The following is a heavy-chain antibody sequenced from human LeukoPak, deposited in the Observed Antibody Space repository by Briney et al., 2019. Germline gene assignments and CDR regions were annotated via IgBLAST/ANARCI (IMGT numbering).Heavy chain of an antibody. V-gene: IGHV1-69*13. CDR2: IIPIFGTA. D-gene: IGHD6-6*01. CDR1: GGTFSSYA. J-gene: IGHJ6*03. CDR3: ARALPKGQLDYYYYYMDV. Sequence: SVKVSCKASGGTFSSYAISWVRQAPGQGLEWMGGIIPIFGTANYAQKFQGRVTITADESTSTAYMELSSLRSEDTAVYHCARALPKGQLDYYYYYMDVWGKGTTVTVSS.